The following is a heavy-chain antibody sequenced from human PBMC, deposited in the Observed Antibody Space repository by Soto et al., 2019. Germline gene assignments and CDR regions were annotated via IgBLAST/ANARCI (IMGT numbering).Heavy chain of an antibody. CDR1: GYAFEVAW. D-gene: IGHD3-22*01. CDR2: IKSKPDGGTT. CDR3: TTGRRDYYGNSYMDL. V-gene: IGHV3-15*01. Sequence: EMQLGEPGGGLVKPGGSLRLSCAVSGYAFEVAWMNWVRQAPGKGLEWVGRIKSKPDGGTTEYAAPVEGRFTISRDDSTSTLYLQMNSLRTEDTAVYYCTTGRRDYYGNSYMDLWGKGTTVTVSS. J-gene: IGHJ6*03.